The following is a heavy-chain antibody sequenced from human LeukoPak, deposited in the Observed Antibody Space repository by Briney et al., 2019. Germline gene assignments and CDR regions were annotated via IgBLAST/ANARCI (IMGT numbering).Heavy chain of an antibody. Sequence: GGSLRLSCAASGFTFSSYAMSWVRQAPGKGPEWVSSINDSGDNTCYADSVKGRFTISRDNSRNTLYLLMNNLRADDTAVFYCSTAYCSSTSCPTWGQGTLVTVSS. CDR1: GFTFSSYA. CDR2: INDSGDNT. V-gene: IGHV3-23*01. D-gene: IGHD2-2*01. J-gene: IGHJ5*02. CDR3: STAYCSSTSCPT.